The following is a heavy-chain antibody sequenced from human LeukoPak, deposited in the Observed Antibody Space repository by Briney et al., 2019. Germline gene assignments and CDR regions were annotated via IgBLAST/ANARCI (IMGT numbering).Heavy chain of an antibody. J-gene: IGHJ3*02. Sequence: KPGGSLRLSCAASGFTFNNAWMNWVRQAPGKGLEWVGRIKSKTDGGTTDYAAPVKGRFTISRDDSKNTLYLQMNSLKTEDTAVYYCTTMQLGIRLPDDAFDIWGQGTMVTVSS. V-gene: IGHV3-15*07. D-gene: IGHD7-27*01. CDR2: IKSKTDGGTT. CDR1: GFTFNNAW. CDR3: TTMQLGIRLPDDAFDI.